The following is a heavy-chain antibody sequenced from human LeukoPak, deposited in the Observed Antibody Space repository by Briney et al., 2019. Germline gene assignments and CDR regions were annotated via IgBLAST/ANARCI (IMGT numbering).Heavy chain of an antibody. CDR3: ARTTDYYDSSFGY. J-gene: IGHJ4*02. V-gene: IGHV3-21*01. CDR1: GFTFRSYS. D-gene: IGHD3-22*01. Sequence: GGSLRLSCAASGFTFRSYSMNWVRQAPGKGLEWVSSISSSSSYIYYADSVKGRFTISRDNAKNSLYLQMNSLRAEDTAVYYCARTTDYYDSSFGYWGQGTLVTVSS. CDR2: ISSSSSYI.